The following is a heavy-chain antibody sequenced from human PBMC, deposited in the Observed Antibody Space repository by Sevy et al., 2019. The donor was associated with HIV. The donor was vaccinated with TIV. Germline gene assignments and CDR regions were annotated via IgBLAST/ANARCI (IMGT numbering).Heavy chain of an antibody. CDR3: ATDQYYYDSSGYYYAQYYFDY. Sequence: GGSLRLSCAASGFTFSTYGMHWVRQSPGKGLEWVAVIWHDGSKIYYADSVKGRFTISRDNSKNMLYRQMNSLRAEDTAVYYCATDQYYYDSSGYYYAQYYFDYWGQGTLVTVSS. V-gene: IGHV3-33*01. J-gene: IGHJ4*02. D-gene: IGHD3-22*01. CDR2: IWHDGSKI. CDR1: GFTFSTYG.